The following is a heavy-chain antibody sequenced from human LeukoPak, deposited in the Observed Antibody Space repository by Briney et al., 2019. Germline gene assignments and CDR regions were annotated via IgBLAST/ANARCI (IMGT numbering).Heavy chain of an antibody. CDR3: VRGDGTSWHGY. CDR2: INTNSGAT. J-gene: IGHJ4*02. Sequence: ASVKVSCKASGYTFTDNWMHWVRQAPGQGLEWIGLINTNSGATSNAQSFQGRVTMTRDTSISTAYMELGRLRLDDTAVYYCVRGDGTSWHGYWGQGTLVIVSS. V-gene: IGHV1-2*02. D-gene: IGHD6-13*01. CDR1: GYTFTDNW.